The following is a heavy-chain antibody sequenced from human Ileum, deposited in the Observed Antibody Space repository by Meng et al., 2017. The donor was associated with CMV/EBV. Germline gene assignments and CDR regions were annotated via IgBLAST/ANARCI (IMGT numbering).Heavy chain of an antibody. CDR1: GDPISSGDYF. J-gene: IGHJ4*02. D-gene: IGHD3-22*01. Sequence: QLQPQESGQGRVKPSETLSLTCTVSGDPISSGDYFWGWIRQPPKGLEWVASITYSGTTYYNPSLKSRVTMSVDTSKNQFSLKLNSVTAADTAVYYCVRASITMIDYWGQGTLVTVSS. CDR3: VRASITMIDY. V-gene: IGHV4-39*07. CDR2: ITYSGTT.